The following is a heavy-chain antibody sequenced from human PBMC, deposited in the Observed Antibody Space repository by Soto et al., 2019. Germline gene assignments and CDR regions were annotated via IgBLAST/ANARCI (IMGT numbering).Heavy chain of an antibody. V-gene: IGHV4-31*03. CDR3: ARDWGSSGWPN. J-gene: IGHJ4*02. D-gene: IGHD6-19*01. Sequence: TLSLTCTVSGHSLSSGGYYWSWIRQHPGKGLEWVGYIYFTGSTLYNPSLKSRLAMSLDTSKNQFSLRLTSVTAADTAVYFCARDWGSSGWPNWGQGPMVTFST. CDR1: GHSLSSGGYY. CDR2: IYFTGST.